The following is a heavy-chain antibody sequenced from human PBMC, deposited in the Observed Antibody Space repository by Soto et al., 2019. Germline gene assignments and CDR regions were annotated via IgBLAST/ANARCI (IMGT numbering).Heavy chain of an antibody. V-gene: IGHV3-74*01. CDR3: ARGRYSSGRYQSFDY. D-gene: IGHD6-19*01. CDR1: GFTFSSYW. Sequence: EVQLVESGGGLVQPGGSLRLSCAASGFTFSSYWMHWVRQAPGKGLVWVSRINSDGSSTSYADSVKGRFTISRDNAKNTLYLQMNSLRAEDTAVYYCARGRYSSGRYQSFDYWGQGTLVTVSS. CDR2: INSDGSST. J-gene: IGHJ4*02.